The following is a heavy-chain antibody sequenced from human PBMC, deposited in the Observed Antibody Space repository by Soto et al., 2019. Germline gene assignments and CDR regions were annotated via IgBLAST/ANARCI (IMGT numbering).Heavy chain of an antibody. Sequence: GASVKVSCKASGYTFAGYYMHWVRQAPGQGLEWMGWINPNSGGTNYAQKFQGWVTMTRDTSISTAYMELSRLRSDDTAVYYCARGSVVVPAAIDYYYYYYMDVWGQGTTVTVSS. V-gene: IGHV1-2*04. CDR3: ARGSVVVPAAIDYYYYYYMDV. J-gene: IGHJ6*03. D-gene: IGHD2-2*01. CDR1: GYTFAGYY. CDR2: INPNSGGT.